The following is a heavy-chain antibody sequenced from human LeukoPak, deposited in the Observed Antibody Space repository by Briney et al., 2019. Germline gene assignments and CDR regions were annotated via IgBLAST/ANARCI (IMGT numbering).Heavy chain of an antibody. D-gene: IGHD6-13*01. CDR2: IYTSGST. J-gene: IGHJ4*02. CDR1: GGSISSYY. V-gene: IGHV4-4*07. CDR3: ARDSYSSSWYYSDY. Sequence: RASETLSLTCTVSGGSISSYYWSWIRQPAGKGLEWIGRIYTSGSTNYNPSLKSRVTMSVDTSKNQFSLKLSSVTAADTAVYYCARDSYSSSWYYSDYWGQGTLVTVSS.